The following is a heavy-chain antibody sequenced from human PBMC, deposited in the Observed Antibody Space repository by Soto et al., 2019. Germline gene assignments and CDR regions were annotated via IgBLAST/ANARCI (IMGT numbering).Heavy chain of an antibody. J-gene: IGHJ4*02. CDR3: ARWGIAAGDY. V-gene: IGHV3-33*01. CDR2: IWYDGSNK. Sequence: QVQLVESGGGVVQPGRSLRLSCAASGFTCSSYGMHWVRQAPGKGLEWVAVIWYDGSNKYYADSVKGRFTISRDNSKNTLYLQMNSLRAEDTAVYYCARWGIAAGDYWGQGTLVTVSS. CDR1: GFTCSSYG. D-gene: IGHD6-13*01.